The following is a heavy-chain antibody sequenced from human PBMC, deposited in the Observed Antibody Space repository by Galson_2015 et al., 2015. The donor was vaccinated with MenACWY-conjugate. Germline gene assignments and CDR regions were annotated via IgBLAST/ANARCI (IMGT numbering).Heavy chain of an antibody. CDR3: AADRVVEGDYDYMDV. Sequence: SVKVSCKASGFTFTTSAVQWVRQARGQRLECIGWIVVGNGNTNYAQKFQERVTITRDMSTSTAYMELGSLRSEDTAVYYCAADRVVEGDYDYMDVWGEGTTFTVSS. J-gene: IGHJ6*03. D-gene: IGHD2-15*01. V-gene: IGHV1-58*01. CDR1: GFTFTTSA. CDR2: IVVGNGNT.